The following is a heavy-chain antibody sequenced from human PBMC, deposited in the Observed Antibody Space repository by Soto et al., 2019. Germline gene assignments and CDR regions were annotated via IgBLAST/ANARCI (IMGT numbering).Heavy chain of an antibody. CDR1: GYSVSRGQH. V-gene: IGHV4-38-2*02. CDR3: ARVGPWVPYYYDSSPYTFENWFEP. J-gene: IGHJ5*02. Sequence: PSDASSVMPTVYGYSVSRGQHWGWIRQPPGKGLEWIGSIYHGGSTYYNPSLNSRVTLSIDMTNNHVSLILNSVTAADTAVYYCARVGPWVPYYYDSSPYTFENWFEPWGQGTLVTVS. CDR2: IYHGGST. D-gene: IGHD3-22*01.